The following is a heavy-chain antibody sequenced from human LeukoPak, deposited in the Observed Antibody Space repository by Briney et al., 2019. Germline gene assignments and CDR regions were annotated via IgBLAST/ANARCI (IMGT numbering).Heavy chain of an antibody. CDR1: GYMFDRYG. V-gene: IGHV1-18*01. Sequence: ASVKVSCKASGYMFDRYGIIWVRQAPGEGLQWMGWISVYNGNTDYAQKFQGRIAMTMDTSTSTAYMELRTLRSDDTAVYYCAKSLYYDSSGFLDAFDIWGQGTMVTVSS. CDR2: ISVYNGNT. CDR3: AKSLYYDSSGFLDAFDI. D-gene: IGHD3-22*01. J-gene: IGHJ3*02.